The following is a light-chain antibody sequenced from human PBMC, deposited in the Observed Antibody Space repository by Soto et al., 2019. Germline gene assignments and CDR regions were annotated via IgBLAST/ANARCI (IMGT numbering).Light chain of an antibody. CDR2: DAS. J-gene: IGKJ2*01. V-gene: IGKV1-33*01. CDR3: QQHDSPPYN. CDR1: QDIADY. Sequence: DIQLTQSPSSLSASVGDRVTITCQASQDIADYLNWYQQKPGKAPKLLVSDASHLETGVPSRFSGSGFGTHFSFTISSLQPEDIATYYCQQHDSPPYNVGQGTKAEIK.